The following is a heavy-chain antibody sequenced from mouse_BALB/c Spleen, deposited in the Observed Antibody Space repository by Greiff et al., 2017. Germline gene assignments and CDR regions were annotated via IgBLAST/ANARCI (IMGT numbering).Heavy chain of an antibody. Sequence: VKVVESGAELVRPGVSVKISCKGSGYTFTDYAMHWVKQSHAKSLEWIGVISTYYGDASYNQKFKGKATMTVDKSSSTAYMELARLTSEDSAIYYCARVGELGHAMDYWGQGTSVTVSS. J-gene: IGHJ4*01. CDR2: ISTYYGDA. V-gene: IGHV1S137*01. CDR3: ARVGELGHAMDY. D-gene: IGHD4-1*01. CDR1: GYTFTDYA.